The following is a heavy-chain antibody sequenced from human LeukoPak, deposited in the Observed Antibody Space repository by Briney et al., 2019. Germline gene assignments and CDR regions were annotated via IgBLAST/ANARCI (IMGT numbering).Heavy chain of an antibody. J-gene: IGHJ6*02. CDR2: ISWNSGSI. D-gene: IGHD3-16*01. Sequence: GGSLRLSCAASGFTFDDYAMHWVRQAPGKGLEWVSGISWNSGSIGYADSVKGRFTISRDNAKNSLYLQTNSLRAEDTALYYCARRGEGPLYYYYGMDVWGQGTTVTVSS. V-gene: IGHV3-9*01. CDR1: GFTFDDYA. CDR3: ARRGEGPLYYYYGMDV.